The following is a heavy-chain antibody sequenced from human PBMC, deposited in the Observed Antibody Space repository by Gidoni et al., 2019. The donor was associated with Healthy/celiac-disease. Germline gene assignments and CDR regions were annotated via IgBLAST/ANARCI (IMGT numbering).Heavy chain of an antibody. CDR1: GGTFSSYT. J-gene: IGHJ4*02. D-gene: IGHD1-7*01. CDR2: IIPILGIA. Sequence: QVQLVQSGAEVKKPGSSVKVSCKASGGTFSSYTTSWVRQAPGQGLEWMGRIIPILGIANYAQKFQGRVTITADKSTSTAYMELSSLRSEDTAVYYCARAVWGGYNWNYPFDYWGQGTLVTVSS. CDR3: ARAVWGGYNWNYPFDY. V-gene: IGHV1-69*02.